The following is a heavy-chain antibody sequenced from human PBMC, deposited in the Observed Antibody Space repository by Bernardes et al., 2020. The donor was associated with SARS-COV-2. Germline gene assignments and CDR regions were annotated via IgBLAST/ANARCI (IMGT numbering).Heavy chain of an antibody. CDR2: IDSDGSTT. D-gene: IGHD1-7*01. CDR1: GFTFTDYW. Sequence: GGSLRLSCAASGFTFTDYWMHWVRQAPGKGLMWVSRIDSDGSTTDYADSVKGRFTMSRDNAKKTLYLQMNSLRVEDTAVYYCVRDLPTAPELFDYWGQGNLVTVSS. CDR3: VRDLPTAPELFDY. J-gene: IGHJ4*02. V-gene: IGHV3-74*01.